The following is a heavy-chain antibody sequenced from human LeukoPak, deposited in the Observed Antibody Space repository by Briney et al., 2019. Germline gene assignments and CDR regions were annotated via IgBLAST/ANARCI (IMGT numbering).Heavy chain of an antibody. CDR3: ARDTIVGFLEWRTDNWFDP. D-gene: IGHD3-3*01. Sequence: PSETLSLTCTVSGGSIRNYYWSWIRQPPGKGLEWIGYIYNSGSTHYNPSLKSRVTISVDTSKSQFSLKLSSVTAADTAVYYCARDTIVGFLEWRTDNWFDPWGQGTLVTVSS. V-gene: IGHV4-59*12. CDR1: GGSIRNYY. J-gene: IGHJ5*02. CDR2: IYNSGST.